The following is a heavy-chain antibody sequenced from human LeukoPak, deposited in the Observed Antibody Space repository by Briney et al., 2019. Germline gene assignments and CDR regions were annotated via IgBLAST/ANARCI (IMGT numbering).Heavy chain of an antibody. CDR3: ARDLAYYGSGSYMGWFDP. J-gene: IGHJ5*02. CDR2: IYTSGST. D-gene: IGHD3-10*01. V-gene: IGHV4-4*07. CDR1: GGSISSYY. Sequence: SETLSLTCTVSGGSISSYYWSWIRQPAGKGLEWIGRIYTSGSTNYNPSLKCRATMSLDTSKNQFSLKLISVTAADTAVYYCARDLAYYGSGSYMGWFDPWGQGTLVTVSS.